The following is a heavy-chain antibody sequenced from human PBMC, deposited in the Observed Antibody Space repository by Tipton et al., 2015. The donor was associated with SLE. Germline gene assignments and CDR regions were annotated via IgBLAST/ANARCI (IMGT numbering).Heavy chain of an antibody. CDR1: GGSISSYY. CDR2: IYTSGST. V-gene: IGHV4-59*01. Sequence: TLSLTCTVSGGSISSYYWRWIRQPPGKGLEWIGSIYTSGSTNYNPSLKSLVTISVDTSKNQFSLKLSSVTATDTAVYYCARRLGLCSQSAFDIWGQGTMVTVSS. CDR3: ARRLGLCSQSAFDI. D-gene: IGHD3-16*01. J-gene: IGHJ3*02.